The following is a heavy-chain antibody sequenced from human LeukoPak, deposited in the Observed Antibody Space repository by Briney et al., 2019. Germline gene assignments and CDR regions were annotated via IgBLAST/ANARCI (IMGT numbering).Heavy chain of an antibody. CDR2: IYPGDSDT. CDR1: GYSFNSYW. Sequence: GESLKISCKGSGYSFNSYWIGWVRQMPGRGLEWMGIIYPGDSDTRYSPSFQGQVSISADKSISTAYLQWSSLKASDTAMYYCARQLKIAAVGTGYGMDVWGQGTTVTVS. J-gene: IGHJ6*02. CDR3: ARQLKIAAVGTGYGMDV. V-gene: IGHV5-51*01. D-gene: IGHD6-13*01.